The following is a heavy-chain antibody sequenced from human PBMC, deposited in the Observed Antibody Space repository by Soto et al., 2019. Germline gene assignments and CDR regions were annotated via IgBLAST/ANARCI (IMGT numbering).Heavy chain of an antibody. Sequence: GESLKISYAASGFTFSSYEMNWVRQAPGKGLEWVSYISSSGSTIYYADSVKGRFTISRDNAKNSLYLQMNSLRAEDTAVYYCARDQTLGYCSGGSCYDAFDIWGQGTMVTVSS. J-gene: IGHJ3*02. V-gene: IGHV3-48*03. D-gene: IGHD2-15*01. CDR1: GFTFSSYE. CDR2: ISSSGSTI. CDR3: ARDQTLGYCSGGSCYDAFDI.